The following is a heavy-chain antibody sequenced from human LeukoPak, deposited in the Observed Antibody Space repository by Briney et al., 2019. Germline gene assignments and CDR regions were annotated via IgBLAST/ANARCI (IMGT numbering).Heavy chain of an antibody. J-gene: IGHJ4*02. CDR1: GFTFDDYG. V-gene: IGHV3-20*01. D-gene: IGHD2-2*01. Sequence: SGGSLRLSCAASGFTFDDYGMSWVRQAPGKGLEWVSGINWNGGSTGYADSVKGRFTISRDNAKNSLYLQMNSLRAEDTALYHCARVRGIVVVPAHFDYWGQGTLVTVSS. CDR3: ARVRGIVVVPAHFDY. CDR2: INWNGGST.